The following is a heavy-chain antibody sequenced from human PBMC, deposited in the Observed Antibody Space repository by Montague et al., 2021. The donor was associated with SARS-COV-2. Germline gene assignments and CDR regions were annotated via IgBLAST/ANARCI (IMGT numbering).Heavy chain of an antibody. Sequence: SETLSLTCAVYGGSFSGYYWSWIRQPPGKGLEWIGEISHSGSTNFNPSLKSRVTISIDTSKNHFSLKLSAVTAADTAVYYCARVHYLLLVVPSYYCLDVWGQGTTVTVSS. CDR2: ISHSGST. CDR1: GGSFSGYY. D-gene: IGHD2-2*01. CDR3: ARVHYLLLVVPSYYCLDV. J-gene: IGHJ6*02. V-gene: IGHV4-34*01.